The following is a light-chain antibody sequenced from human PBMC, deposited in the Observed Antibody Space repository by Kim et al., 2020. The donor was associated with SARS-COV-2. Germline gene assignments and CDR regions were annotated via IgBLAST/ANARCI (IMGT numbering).Light chain of an antibody. CDR1: QSLVNTDGNTY. CDR2: KIS. J-gene: IGKJ2*01. CDR3: MQTTQFPFT. Sequence: EIVLTQTPLSSPVTLGQSASISCKSNQSLVNTDGNTYVSWLHQRPGQAPRLLIYKISNRFSGVPDRFSGSGAGSDFTLKISMMQTXDVGIYYCMQTTQFPFTFGPGTKLEIK. V-gene: IGKV2-24*01.